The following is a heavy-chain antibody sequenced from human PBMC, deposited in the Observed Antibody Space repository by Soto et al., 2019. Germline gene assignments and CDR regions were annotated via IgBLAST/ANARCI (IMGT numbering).Heavy chain of an antibody. CDR1: GGSISSYY. CDR3: ARDTWDSSGWYSYGMDV. D-gene: IGHD6-19*01. V-gene: IGHV4-4*07. Sequence: SETLSLTCTVSGGSISSYYWSWIRQPAGKGLEWIGRIYTSGSTNYNPSLKSRVTMSVDTSKNQFSLKLSSVAAADTAVYYCARDTWDSSGWYSYGMDVWGQGTTVTVSS. J-gene: IGHJ6*02. CDR2: IYTSGST.